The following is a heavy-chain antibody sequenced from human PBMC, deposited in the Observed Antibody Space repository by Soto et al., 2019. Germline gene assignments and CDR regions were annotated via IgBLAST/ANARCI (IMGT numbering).Heavy chain of an antibody. Sequence: GGSLRLSCAASGFTFSSYWMSWVRQAPGKGLEWVANIKQDGSEKYYVDSVKGRFTISRDNAKNSLYLQMNSLRAEDTAVYYCASSKPIAARPYYYYGMDVWGQGTTVTVSS. D-gene: IGHD6-6*01. J-gene: IGHJ6*02. CDR1: GFTFSSYW. V-gene: IGHV3-7*01. CDR2: IKQDGSEK. CDR3: ASSKPIAARPYYYYGMDV.